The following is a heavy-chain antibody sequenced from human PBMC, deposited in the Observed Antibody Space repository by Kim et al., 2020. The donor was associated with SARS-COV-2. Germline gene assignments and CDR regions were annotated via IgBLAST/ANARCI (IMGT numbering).Heavy chain of an antibody. V-gene: IGHV4-39*01. J-gene: IGHJ4*02. D-gene: IGHD3-3*01. CDR1: GGSISSSSYY. CDR2: IYYSGST. CDR3: ASDTIFGVVIHRYYFDY. Sequence: SETLSLTCTVSGGSISSSSYYWGWIRQPPGKGLEWIGSIYYSGSTYYNPSLKSRVTISVDTSKNQFSLKLSSVTAADTAVYYCASDTIFGVVIHRYYFDYWGQGTLVTVSS.